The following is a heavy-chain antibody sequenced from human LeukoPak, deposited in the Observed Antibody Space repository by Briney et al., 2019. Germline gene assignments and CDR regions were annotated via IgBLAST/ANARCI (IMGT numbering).Heavy chain of an antibody. D-gene: IGHD3-10*01. CDR2: ISSSSSYI. J-gene: IGHJ4*02. CDR1: GFTFSSCS. V-gene: IGHV3-21*01. Sequence: GGSLRLSCAASGFTFSSCSMNWVRQAPGKGLEWVSSISSSSSYIYYADSVKGRFTISRDNAKNSLYLQMNSLRAEDTAVYYCARLGGERVDYWGQGTLVTVSS. CDR3: ARLGGERVDY.